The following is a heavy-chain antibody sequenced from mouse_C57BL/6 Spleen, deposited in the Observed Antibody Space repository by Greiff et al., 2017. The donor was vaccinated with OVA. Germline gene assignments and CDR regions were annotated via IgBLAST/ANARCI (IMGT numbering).Heavy chain of an antibody. CDR2: IYPGSGST. CDR3: ARATVVATRYFDV. J-gene: IGHJ1*03. Sequence: QVQLQQSGAELVKPGASVKMSCKASGYTFTSYWITWVKQRPGQGLEWIGDIYPGSGSTNYNEKFKSKATLTVDTSSSTAYMQLSSLTSEDSAVYDCARATVVATRYFDVWGTGTTVTVSS. D-gene: IGHD1-1*01. CDR1: GYTFTSYW. V-gene: IGHV1-55*01.